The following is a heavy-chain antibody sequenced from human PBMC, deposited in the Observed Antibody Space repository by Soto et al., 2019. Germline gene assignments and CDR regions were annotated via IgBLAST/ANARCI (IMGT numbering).Heavy chain of an antibody. CDR2: IYYSGST. J-gene: IGHJ6*03. CDR3: ARLRTLGEFYGDYGYYYYMDV. D-gene: IGHD4-17*01. V-gene: IGHV4-39*01. CDR1: GGSISSSSYY. Sequence: SETLSLTCTVSGGSISSSSYYWGWIRQPPGKGLEWIGSIYYSGSTYYNPSLKSRVTISVDTSKNQFSLKLSSVTAADTAVYYCARLRTLGEFYGDYGYYYYMDVWGKGTTVTVSS.